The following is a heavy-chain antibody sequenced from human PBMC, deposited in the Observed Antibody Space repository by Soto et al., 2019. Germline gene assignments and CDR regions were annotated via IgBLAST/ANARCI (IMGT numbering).Heavy chain of an antibody. Sequence: PGESLKISCKGSGYSFTSYWIGWVRQMPGKGLEWMGIIYPGDSDTRYSPSFQGQVTISADKSISTAYLQWSSLKASDTAMYYCATTTVTTSENYYYGMDVWGQGTTVTLSS. CDR1: GYSFTSYW. CDR2: IYPGDSDT. J-gene: IGHJ6*02. D-gene: IGHD4-17*01. CDR3: ATTTVTTSENYYYGMDV. V-gene: IGHV5-51*01.